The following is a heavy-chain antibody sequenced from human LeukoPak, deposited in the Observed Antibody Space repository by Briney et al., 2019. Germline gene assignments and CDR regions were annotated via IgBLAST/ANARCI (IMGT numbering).Heavy chain of an antibody. CDR1: GGSFSGFY. V-gene: IGHV4-34*01. CDR2: INHSGST. J-gene: IGHJ4*02. Sequence: SETLSLTCAVYGGSFSGFYWSWIRQPPGKGLEWIGEINHSGSTYYNPSLKSRVTISVDTSKNQFSLKLTSVTAADTAVCYCATLGEYYDSSGYYYNWGQGTLVTVSS. D-gene: IGHD3-22*01. CDR3: ATLGEYYDSSGYYYN.